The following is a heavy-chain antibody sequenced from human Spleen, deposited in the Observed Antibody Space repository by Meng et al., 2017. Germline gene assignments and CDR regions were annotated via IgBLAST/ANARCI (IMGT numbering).Heavy chain of an antibody. J-gene: IGHJ4*02. CDR1: GASTSSRSYY. D-gene: IGHD3-16*01. V-gene: IGHV4-39*07. CDR2: IYYNGNT. CDR3: ARGAYSYASGSYFGY. Sequence: LQLQVSGPGLVKPSETLSLTCTVSGASTSSRSYYWGWTRQPPGKGLEWIGSIYYNGNTYYNLSLKSRVTISVDTSKNQFSLKLSSVTAADTAVYYCARGAYSYASGSYFGYWGQGTLVTVSS.